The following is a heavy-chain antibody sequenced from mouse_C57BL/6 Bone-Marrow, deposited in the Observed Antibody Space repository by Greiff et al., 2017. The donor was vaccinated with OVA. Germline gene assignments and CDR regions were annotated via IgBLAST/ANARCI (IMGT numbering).Heavy chain of an antibody. CDR2: INPSNGGT. CDR3: ASYYGSSYGYFDV. D-gene: IGHD1-1*01. V-gene: IGHV1-53*01. J-gene: IGHJ1*03. CDR1: GYTFTSYW. Sequence: VKLQQPGTELVKPGASVKLSCKASGYTFTSYWMHWVKQRPGQGLEWIGNINPSNGGTNYNEKFKSKATLTVDKSSSTAYMQLSSLTSEDSAVYYCASYYGSSYGYFDVWGTGTTATVSS.